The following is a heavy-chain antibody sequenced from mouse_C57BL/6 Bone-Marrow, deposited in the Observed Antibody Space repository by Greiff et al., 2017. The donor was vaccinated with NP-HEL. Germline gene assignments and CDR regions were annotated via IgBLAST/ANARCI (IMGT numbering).Heavy chain of an antibody. V-gene: IGHV1-82*01. CDR1: GYAFSSSW. J-gene: IGHJ1*03. CDR3: ARFLAYYYGSSYWYFDV. D-gene: IGHD1-1*01. CDR2: IYPGDGDT. Sequence: VQLQQSGPELVKPGASVKISCKASGYAFSSSWMNWVKQRPGKGLEWIGRIYPGDGDTNYNGKFKGKAKLTADKSSSTAYMQLSSLTSEDSAVYFCARFLAYYYGSSYWYFDVWGTGTTVTVSS.